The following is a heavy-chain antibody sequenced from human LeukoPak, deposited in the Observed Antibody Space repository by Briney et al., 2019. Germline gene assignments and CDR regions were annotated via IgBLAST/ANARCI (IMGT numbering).Heavy chain of an antibody. J-gene: IGHJ5*02. V-gene: IGHV4-61*02. Sequence: SETLSLTCTVSGGSISSSSYYWGWIRQPAGKGLEWIGRIYTSGSTNYNPSLKSRVTISVDTSKNQFSLKLSSVTAADTAVYYCARVRSSGWYFDPWGQGTLVTVSS. CDR2: IYTSGST. CDR3: ARVRSSGWYFDP. D-gene: IGHD6-19*01. CDR1: GGSISSSSYY.